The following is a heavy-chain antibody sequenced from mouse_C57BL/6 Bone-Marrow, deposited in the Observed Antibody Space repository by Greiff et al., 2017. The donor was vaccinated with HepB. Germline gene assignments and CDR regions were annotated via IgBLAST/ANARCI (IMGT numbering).Heavy chain of an antibody. CDR3: TKPPPITTVVAPYWYFDV. CDR2: IYPGNSDT. CDR1: GYTFTSYW. D-gene: IGHD1-1*01. J-gene: IGHJ1*03. V-gene: IGHV1-5*01. Sequence: VQLQQSGTVLARPGASVKMSCKTSGYTFTSYWMHWVKQRPGQGLEWIGAIYPGNSDTSYNQKFKGKAKLTAVTSASPAYMELSSLTNEDSAVYYCTKPPPITTVVAPYWYFDVWGTGTTVTVSS.